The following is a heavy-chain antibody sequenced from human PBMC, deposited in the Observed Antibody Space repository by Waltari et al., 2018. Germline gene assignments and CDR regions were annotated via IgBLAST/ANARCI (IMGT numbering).Heavy chain of an antibody. CDR3: ARDRGRGLYLDS. Sequence: CGGWVRTARGKGVGWIGQVDRFGRPNYNPSFASRVIMSLDTSINHFSLNMNSATAADTAVYYCARDRGRGLYLDSWGRGTLVSVSP. D-gene: IGHD2-15*01. CDR1: C. V-gene: IGHV4-4*02. J-gene: IGHJ4*02. CDR2: VDRFGRP.